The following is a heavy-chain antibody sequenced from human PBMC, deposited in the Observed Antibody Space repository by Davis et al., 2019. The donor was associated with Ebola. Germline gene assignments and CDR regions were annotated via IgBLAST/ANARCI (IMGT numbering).Heavy chain of an antibody. Sequence: GESLKISCAASGFSFSSYAMHWVRQAPGKGLEWVAVISYDGSNKYYADSVKGRFTISRDNSKNTLYLQMNSLRAEDTAVYYCAWGVFGAFDIWGQGTMVTVSS. CDR3: AWGVFGAFDI. CDR1: GFSFSSYA. D-gene: IGHD3-10*01. J-gene: IGHJ3*02. V-gene: IGHV3-30*03. CDR2: ISYDGSNK.